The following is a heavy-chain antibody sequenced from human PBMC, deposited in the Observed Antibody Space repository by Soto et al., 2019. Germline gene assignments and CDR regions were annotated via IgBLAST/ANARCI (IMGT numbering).Heavy chain of an antibody. CDR3: ARDAVNPYDSGGYFHPCDP. J-gene: IGHJ5*02. Sequence: QVQLVQSGAEVKKPGSSVTVSCKASGGTFSSYALSWVRQAPGQGLEWMGGIIPIFGTADYAQKFQGRVTSTADESTTTAYMELSSVRSEATSVYYCARDAVNPYDSGGYFHPCDPWGQGTLVTVSS. V-gene: IGHV1-69*01. CDR2: IIPIFGTA. CDR1: GGTFSSYA. D-gene: IGHD3-22*01.